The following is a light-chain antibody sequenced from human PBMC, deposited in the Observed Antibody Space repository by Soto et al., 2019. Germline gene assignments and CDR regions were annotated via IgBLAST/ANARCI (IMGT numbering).Light chain of an antibody. Sequence: EIVLTQSPATLSLSPGERATLSCRASQSVSSYLAWYQQKPGQAPRLLIYDASNRATGIPARFSGSGSGTEFTLAISSLEPEDFAVYYCQQRSNWPPATFGGGTKMEIK. V-gene: IGKV3-11*01. CDR2: DAS. CDR1: QSVSSY. J-gene: IGKJ4*01. CDR3: QQRSNWPPAT.